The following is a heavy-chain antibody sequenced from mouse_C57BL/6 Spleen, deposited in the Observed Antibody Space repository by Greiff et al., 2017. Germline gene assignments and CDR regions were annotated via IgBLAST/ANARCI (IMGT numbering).Heavy chain of an antibody. D-gene: IGHD2-1*01. CDR2: IWSGGST. CDR3: ARCNFYAMDC. Sequence: QVQLQQSGPGLVQPSQSLSITCTASGFSLTSYGVHWVRQSPGKGLEWLGVIWSGGSTDYNAAFISRLSISKDNSKSQVFFKMNSLQADDTAIYYCARCNFYAMDCWGQGTSVTVSS. V-gene: IGHV2-2*01. J-gene: IGHJ4*01. CDR1: GFSLTSYG.